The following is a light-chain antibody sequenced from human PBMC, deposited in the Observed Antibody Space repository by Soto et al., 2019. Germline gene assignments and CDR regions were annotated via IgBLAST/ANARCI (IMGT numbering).Light chain of an antibody. Sequence: EIVLTQSPGTLSLSPGERATLSCRASQSVSSSYLAWYQQKPGQAPRLLIYGASSRATGIPDRFSGSGSGTDFTLTISRLEPEDFAAYYCQQYANSPGTFGQGTKVEIK. V-gene: IGKV3-20*01. CDR3: QQYANSPGT. CDR1: QSVSSSY. CDR2: GAS. J-gene: IGKJ1*01.